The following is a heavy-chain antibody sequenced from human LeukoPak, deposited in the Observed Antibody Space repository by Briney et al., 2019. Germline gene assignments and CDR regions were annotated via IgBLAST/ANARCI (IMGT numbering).Heavy chain of an antibody. Sequence: GGSLRLSCAASGFTFSSYAMSWVRQAPGKGLVWVSRINSDGSSTSYADSVKGRITISRDNAKNTLYLQMNRLRADDLAAYYCARGNYGQRGLDYWGQGTLVTVSS. CDR3: ARGNYGQRGLDY. CDR1: GFTFSSYA. J-gene: IGHJ4*02. V-gene: IGHV3-74*01. D-gene: IGHD3-10*01. CDR2: INSDGSST.